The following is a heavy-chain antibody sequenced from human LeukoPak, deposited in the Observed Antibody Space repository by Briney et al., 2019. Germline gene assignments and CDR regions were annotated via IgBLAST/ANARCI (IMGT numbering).Heavy chain of an antibody. J-gene: IGHJ6*02. V-gene: IGHV1-69*13. CDR1: GGAFSSYA. Sequence: SVKVSCKASGGAFSSYAISWVRQAPGQGLEWMGGIIPIFGTANYAQKFQGRVTITADESTSTAYMELSSLRSEDTAVYYCARDLSAMVRGVIIEVDRDYYYGMDVWGQGTTVTVSS. CDR3: ARDLSAMVRGVIIEVDRDYYYGMDV. CDR2: IIPIFGTA. D-gene: IGHD3-10*01.